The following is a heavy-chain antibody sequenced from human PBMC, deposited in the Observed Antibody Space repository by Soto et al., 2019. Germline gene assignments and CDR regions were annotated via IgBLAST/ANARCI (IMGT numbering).Heavy chain of an antibody. CDR2: VSASGNTT. CDR1: GFTFSSYA. Sequence: PGGSLRLSCAASGFTFSSYAMSSFRQAPGKGLEWVSYVSASGNTTFYASSVKGRFTISRDNAKNSLYLQMNSLRAEDTALYYCARAMFLSSSSRGQYFDYWGRGTLVTVSS. CDR3: ARAMFLSSSSRGQYFDY. J-gene: IGHJ4*02. D-gene: IGHD6-6*01. V-gene: IGHV3-48*03.